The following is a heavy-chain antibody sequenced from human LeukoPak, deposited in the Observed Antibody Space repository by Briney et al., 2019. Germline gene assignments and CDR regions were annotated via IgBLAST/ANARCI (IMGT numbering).Heavy chain of an antibody. J-gene: IGHJ4*02. CDR1: GFTFSSYA. D-gene: IGHD4-17*01. V-gene: IGHV3-23*01. CDR2: ISGNGGST. CDR3: ARDLGYGDYVDYFDY. Sequence: PGGSLRLSCVASGFTFSSYAMSWVRQAPGKGLEWVSTISGNGGSTYYADSVKGRFTISRDNSKNTLYLQMNSLRAEDTAVYYCARDLGYGDYVDYFDYWGQGTLVTVSS.